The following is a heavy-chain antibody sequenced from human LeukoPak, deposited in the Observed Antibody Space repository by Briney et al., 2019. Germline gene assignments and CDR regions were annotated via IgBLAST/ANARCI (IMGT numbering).Heavy chain of an antibody. J-gene: IGHJ4*02. CDR3: ARARMELRFLFDY. CDR2: IYYSGST. V-gene: IGHV4-31*11. D-gene: IGHD1-7*01. CDR1: GGSISSGGYS. Sequence: PSETLSLTCAVSGGSISSGGYSWSWIRQHPGKGLEWIGYIYYSGSTYYNPSLKSRVTISVDTSKNQFSLKLSSVTAADTAVYYCARARMELRFLFDYWGQGTLVTVSS.